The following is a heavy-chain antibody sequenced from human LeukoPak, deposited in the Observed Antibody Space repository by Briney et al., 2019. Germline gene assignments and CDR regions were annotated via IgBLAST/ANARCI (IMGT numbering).Heavy chain of an antibody. Sequence: GGSLRLSCAASGFTFSSYAMSWVRQAPGKGLEWVSAISGSGGSTYYADSVKGRFTISRDNAKNSLYLQMNSLRDEDTALYYCARVVYGSGTHYDYWGQGTLVTVSS. CDR3: ARVVYGSGTHYDY. J-gene: IGHJ4*02. CDR2: ISGSGGST. CDR1: GFTFSSYA. V-gene: IGHV3-23*01. D-gene: IGHD3-10*01.